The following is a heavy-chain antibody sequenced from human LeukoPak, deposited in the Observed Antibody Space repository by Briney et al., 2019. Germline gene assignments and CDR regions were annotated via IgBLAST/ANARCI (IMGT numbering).Heavy chain of an antibody. CDR1: GGSISSYY. D-gene: IGHD2-15*01. J-gene: IGHJ2*01. V-gene: IGHV4-59*01. CDR3: ARDQIHTCYERVGYFDL. CDR2: IYYSGDT. Sequence: SETLSLTCTVSGGSISSYYWSWIRQPPGKGLEWIAYIYYSGDTNYNPSLKSRVTISVDTSKNQVSLRLNSVTAADTAVYYCARDQIHTCYERVGYFDLWGRGTLVTVSS.